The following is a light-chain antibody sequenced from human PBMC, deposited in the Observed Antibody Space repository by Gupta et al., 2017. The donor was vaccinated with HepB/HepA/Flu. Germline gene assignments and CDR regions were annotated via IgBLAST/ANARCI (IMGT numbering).Light chain of an antibody. CDR1: SSDVGGYNY. V-gene: IGLV2-14*03. CDR3: SSYTSSSTLVV. J-gene: IGLJ2*01. Sequence: QSALTQPASVSGSPGQSITIPCTGTSSDVGGYNYVSWYQQHPGKAPKLMIYDVNNRPSGVSNRFSGSKFGNTASLTISGLQAEDEADYDCSSYTSSSTLVVFGGGTKLTVL. CDR2: DVN.